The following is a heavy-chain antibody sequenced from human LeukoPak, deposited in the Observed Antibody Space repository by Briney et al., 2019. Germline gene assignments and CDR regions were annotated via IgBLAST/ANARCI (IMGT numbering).Heavy chain of an antibody. CDR3: ARVGLGITIFGVAHLNFDY. CDR1: GGSISSSSYY. CDR2: IYYSGST. Sequence: PSETLSLTCTVSGGSISSSSYYWGWIRQPPGKGLEWIGSIYYSGSTYYNPSLKSRVTISVDTSKNQFSLKLSSVTAADTAVYYCARVGLGITIFGVAHLNFDYWGQGTLVTVSS. V-gene: IGHV4-39*07. D-gene: IGHD3-3*01. J-gene: IGHJ4*02.